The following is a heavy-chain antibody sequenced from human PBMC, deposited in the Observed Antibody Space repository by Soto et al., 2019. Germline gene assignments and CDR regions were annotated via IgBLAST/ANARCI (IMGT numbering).Heavy chain of an antibody. J-gene: IGHJ4*02. CDR1: GFTFNSYA. CDR2: ISYDGSNK. V-gene: IGHV3-30-3*01. D-gene: IGHD1-1*01. CDR3: TRVRTTGPVVPDY. Sequence: PGGSLILSCAASGFTFNSYAMHWVRQAPGKGLEWVAVISYDGSNKYYADSVKGRFTISRDNSKNTLYLQMNSLRAEDTAVYYCTRVRTTGPVVPDYWGQGTLVTVSS.